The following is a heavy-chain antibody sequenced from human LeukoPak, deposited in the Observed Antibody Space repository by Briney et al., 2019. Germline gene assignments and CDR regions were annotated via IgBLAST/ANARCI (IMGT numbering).Heavy chain of an antibody. CDR1: GFTFSSYA. Sequence: PGGSLRLSCAASGFTFSSYAMSWVRQAPGKGLEWVSAISGSGGSTYYADSVKGRFTISRDNSNNTLYLQMNSLRAEDTAVYYCAKGSVVVIFGPYYYFDYWGQGTLVTVSS. D-gene: IGHD3-22*01. CDR2: ISGSGGST. V-gene: IGHV3-23*01. CDR3: AKGSVVVIFGPYYYFDY. J-gene: IGHJ4*02.